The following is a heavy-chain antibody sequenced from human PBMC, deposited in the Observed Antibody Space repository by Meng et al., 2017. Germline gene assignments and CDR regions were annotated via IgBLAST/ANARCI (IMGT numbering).Heavy chain of an antibody. Sequence: QAQLVESGAEVKKPGASVKVSCKASGYTFTSYAMHWVRQAPGQRLEWMGWINAGNGNTKYSQKFQGRVTVTRDTSASTAYMELSSLRSEDTAVYYCARDRSRLSTVTLLFDPWGQGTLVTVSS. CDR1: GYTFTSYA. V-gene: IGHV1-3*01. J-gene: IGHJ5*02. D-gene: IGHD4-17*01. CDR3: ARDRSRLSTVTLLFDP. CDR2: INAGNGNT.